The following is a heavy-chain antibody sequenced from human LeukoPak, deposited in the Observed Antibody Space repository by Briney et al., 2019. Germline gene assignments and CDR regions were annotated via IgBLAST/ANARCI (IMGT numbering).Heavy chain of an antibody. Sequence: KXSCXXSGYTXTSYYMHWVRQAPGQGLEWMGIINPSGGSTSYAQKFQGRVTMTRDTSTSTVYMELSSLRSEDTAVYYCARATTVTMPGDYWGQGTLVTVSS. CDR2: INPSGGST. D-gene: IGHD4-17*01. V-gene: IGHV1-46*01. J-gene: IGHJ4*02. CDR3: ARATTVTMPGDY. CDR1: GYTXTSYY.